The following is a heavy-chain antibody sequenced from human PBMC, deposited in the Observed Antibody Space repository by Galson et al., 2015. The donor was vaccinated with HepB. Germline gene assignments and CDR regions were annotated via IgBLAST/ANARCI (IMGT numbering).Heavy chain of an antibody. CDR3: ARRGDYYGSGSEPYYYYYYGMDV. CDR2: IYPGDSDT. D-gene: IGHD3-10*01. J-gene: IGHJ6*02. V-gene: IGHV5-51*01. CDR1: GYSFTSYW. Sequence: QSGAEVKKPGESLKISCKGSGYSFTSYWIGWVRQMPGKGLEWMGIIYPGDSDTRYSPSFQGQVTISADKSISTAYLQWSSLKASDTAMYYCARRGDYYGSGSEPYYYYYYGMDVWGQGTTVTVSS.